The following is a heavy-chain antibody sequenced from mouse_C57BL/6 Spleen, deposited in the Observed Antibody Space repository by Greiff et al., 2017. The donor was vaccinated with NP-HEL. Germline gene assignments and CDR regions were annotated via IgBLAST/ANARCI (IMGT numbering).Heavy chain of an antibody. J-gene: IGHJ3*01. CDR1: GFTFSSYA. CDR2: ISDGGGYT. D-gene: IGHD3-3*01. Sequence: EVKLVESGGGLVKPGGSLKLSCAASGFTFSSYAMSWVRQTPEKRLEWVATISDGGGYTYYPDNVKGRFTISRDNAKNNMYLQMRQLKAEDTAMYDCERDRGGTYWGQGTLVTVSA. V-gene: IGHV5-4*01. CDR3: ERDRGGTY.